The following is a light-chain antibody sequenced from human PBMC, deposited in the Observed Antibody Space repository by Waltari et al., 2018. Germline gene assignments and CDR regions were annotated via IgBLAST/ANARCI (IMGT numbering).Light chain of an antibody. CDR3: QQYNSAPLT. Sequence: DIQMTQSPSSLSASVGDTVTIACRASQDISSYLAWSQQKPGKAPKPLIYYASTLERGVPSRFSGSGSGTEFTLTISSLQPEDFATYYCQQYNSAPLTFGGGTKVEIK. CDR1: QDISSY. V-gene: IGKV1-16*01. J-gene: IGKJ4*01. CDR2: YAS.